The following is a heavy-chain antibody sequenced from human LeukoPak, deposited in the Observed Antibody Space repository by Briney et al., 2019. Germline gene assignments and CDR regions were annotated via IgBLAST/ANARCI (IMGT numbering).Heavy chain of an antibody. J-gene: IGHJ3*02. V-gene: IGHV1-18*01. D-gene: IGHD5-12*01. CDR2: ISAYNGNT. Sequence: ASVKVSCKASGYTFTSYGISWVRQAPGQGLKWMGWISAYNGNTNYAQKLQGRVTMTTDTSTSTAYMELRSLRSDDTAVYYCARDQPPSIPVATIGDAFDIWGQGTMVTVSS. CDR1: GYTFTSYG. CDR3: ARDQPPSIPVATIGDAFDI.